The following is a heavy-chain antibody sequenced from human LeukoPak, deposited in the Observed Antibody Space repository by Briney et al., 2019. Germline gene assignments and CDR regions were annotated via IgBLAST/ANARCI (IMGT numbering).Heavy chain of an antibody. V-gene: IGHV1-46*01. Sequence: ASVKVSCKASGHTFTSYYMHWVRQAPGQGLEWMGLINPSGGSTSYAQKFQGRVTMTRDTSTSTVYMELSSLRSEDTAVYYCAREGRSYQHTGDFDYWGQGTLVTVSS. CDR3: AREGRSYQHTGDFDY. D-gene: IGHD1-26*01. CDR2: INPSGGST. CDR1: GHTFTSYY. J-gene: IGHJ4*02.